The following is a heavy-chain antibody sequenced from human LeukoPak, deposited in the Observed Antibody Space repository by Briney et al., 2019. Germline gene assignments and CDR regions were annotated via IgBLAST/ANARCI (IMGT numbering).Heavy chain of an antibody. CDR2: IYSGGST. J-gene: IGHJ4*02. D-gene: IGHD3-3*01. CDR1: GFTVSGHF. CDR3: ASPRSVTGPFDY. Sequence: GGSLRLSCAASGFTVSGHFMSWVRQAPGKGLEWVSLIYSGGSTYYADSAKGRFTISRDNSKNTLYLQLNSLRAEDTAVYYCASPRSVTGPFDYWGQGTLVTVSS. V-gene: IGHV3-53*01.